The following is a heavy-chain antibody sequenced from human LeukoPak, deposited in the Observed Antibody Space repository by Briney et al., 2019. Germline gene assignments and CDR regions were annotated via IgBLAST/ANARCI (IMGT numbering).Heavy chain of an antibody. J-gene: IGHJ4*02. CDR2: ISATGDST. CDR1: GFRFDNYA. D-gene: IGHD4/OR15-4a*01. V-gene: IGHV3-23*01. CDR3: YGEGY. Sequence: PGGSLRLSCAVSGFRFDNYAVSWVRQAPGKGLDWVSTISATGDSTYYADSVKGRFTVSRDNSKNTVYLQLNSLSAEDTAVYYCYGEGYWGQGTLVTVSS.